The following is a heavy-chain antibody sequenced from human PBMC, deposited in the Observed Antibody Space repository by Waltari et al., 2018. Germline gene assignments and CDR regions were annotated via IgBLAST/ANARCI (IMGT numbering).Heavy chain of an antibody. J-gene: IGHJ4*02. CDR3: AKDPPVTTGYFDH. CDR2: ILHDGSSK. V-gene: IGHV3-33*05. D-gene: IGHD4-17*01. Sequence: QVQLVESGGGVVQPGRSLRLSCAASGFTFTDYGMHWVRQAPGKGLEWVAQILHDGSSKIYADSVKGRFTISRDNSKDTLYLQMNSLRAEDTAVYYCAKDPPVTTGYFDHWGQGTLVTVSS. CDR1: GFTFTDYG.